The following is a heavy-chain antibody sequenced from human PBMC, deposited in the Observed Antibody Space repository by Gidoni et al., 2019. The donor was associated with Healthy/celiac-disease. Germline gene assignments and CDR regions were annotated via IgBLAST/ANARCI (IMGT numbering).Heavy chain of an antibody. CDR3: ASPRRGRPYYFDY. CDR1: GGSFSGYY. Sequence: QVQLQQWGAGLLKPSETLSLTCAVSGGSFSGYYWSWIRQPPGKGLEWIGEINHSGSTNYNPSLKSRVTISVDTSKNQFSLKLSSVTAADTAVYYCASPRRGRPYYFDYWGQGTLVTVSS. J-gene: IGHJ4*02. D-gene: IGHD3-10*01. V-gene: IGHV4-34*01. CDR2: INHSGST.